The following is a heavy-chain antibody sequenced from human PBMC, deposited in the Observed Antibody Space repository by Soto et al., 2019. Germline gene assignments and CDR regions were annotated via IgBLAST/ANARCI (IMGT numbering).Heavy chain of an antibody. Sequence: EVQLVESGGGLVQPGGSLRLSCAASGFTVSSHYMSWVRQAPGKGLEWVSVIYSGGSTYYTDSVKGRFTISRDNSKITLFLRINSLRAEDTAVYYCARDYYGGNSRYFDLWGRGTLVAVSS. D-gene: IGHD2-21*02. V-gene: IGHV3-66*01. CDR2: IYSGGST. CDR1: GFTVSSHY. CDR3: ARDYYGGNSRYFDL. J-gene: IGHJ2*01.